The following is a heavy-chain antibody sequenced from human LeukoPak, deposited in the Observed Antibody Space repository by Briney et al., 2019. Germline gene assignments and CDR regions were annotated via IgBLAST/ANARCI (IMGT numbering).Heavy chain of an antibody. D-gene: IGHD5-12*01. CDR1: GYSFTSYW. CDR3: ARHTQVATTLNY. Sequence: GASLKIPCKGSGYSFTSYWIGWVRQMPGKGLEWRGIIYPGDSDTRYSPSFQGQVTISADKSISTAYLQWSSLKASDTAIYYCARHTQVATTLNYWGQGTLVTVSS. J-gene: IGHJ4*02. CDR2: IYPGDSDT. V-gene: IGHV5-51*01.